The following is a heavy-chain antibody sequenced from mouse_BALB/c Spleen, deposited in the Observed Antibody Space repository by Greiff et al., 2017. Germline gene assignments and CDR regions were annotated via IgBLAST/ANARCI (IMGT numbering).Heavy chain of an antibody. CDR2: IDTSDSYT. J-gene: IGHJ4*01. CDR1: GYTFTDYW. D-gene: IGHD1-1*01. Sequence: QVQLQQPGAELVMPGASVKMSCKASGYTFTDYWMHWVKQRPGQGLEWIGAIDTSDSYTSYNQKFKGKATLTVDESSSTAYMQLSSLTSEDSAVYYCARTTTVVAYYAMDYWGQGTSVTVSS. V-gene: IGHV1-69*01. CDR3: ARTTTVVAYYAMDY.